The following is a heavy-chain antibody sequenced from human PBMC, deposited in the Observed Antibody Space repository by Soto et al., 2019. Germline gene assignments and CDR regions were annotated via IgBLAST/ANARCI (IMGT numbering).Heavy chain of an antibody. CDR1: GFTFSSYA. CDR2: IDVTGSRT. CDR3: AKDRVSDGIYSSDY. V-gene: IGHV3-23*01. J-gene: IGHJ4*02. D-gene: IGHD2-15*01. Sequence: GGSLRLSCAASGFTFSSYAMSWVRQAPGKGLEWVSFIDVTGSRTYYTDSVKGRFTVSKDISKKTVYPQMNSLRVEDTAIYYCAKDRVSDGIYSSDYWGRGVLVTVPQ.